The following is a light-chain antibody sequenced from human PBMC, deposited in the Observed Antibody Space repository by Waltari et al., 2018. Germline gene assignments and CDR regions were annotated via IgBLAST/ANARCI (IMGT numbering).Light chain of an antibody. CDR3: SSYTSISTLV. Sequence: FHRPPGRAPKLMVYDFSKRPSGVSHRFSGSKSGNAASLTISGLQAEDEADYYCSSYTSISTLVFGVGTKVTVL. CDR2: DFS. J-gene: IGLJ3*02. V-gene: IGLV2-14*03.